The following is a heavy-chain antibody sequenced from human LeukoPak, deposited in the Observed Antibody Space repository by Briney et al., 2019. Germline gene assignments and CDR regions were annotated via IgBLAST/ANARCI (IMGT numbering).Heavy chain of an antibody. J-gene: IGHJ4*02. D-gene: IGHD5-24*01. Sequence: SETLSLTCTVSGGSISSGGYYWSWIRQHPGKGLEWIGYIYYSGSTYYNPSLKRRVTISVDTSKNQFSLKLSSVTAADTAVYYCARELPGDGYNTPYFDYWGQGTLVTVSS. CDR1: GGSISSGGYY. V-gene: IGHV4-31*03. CDR3: ARELPGDGYNTPYFDY. CDR2: IYYSGST.